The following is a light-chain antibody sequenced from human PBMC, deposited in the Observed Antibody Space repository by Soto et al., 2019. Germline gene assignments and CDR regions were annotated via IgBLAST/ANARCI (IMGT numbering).Light chain of an antibody. V-gene: IGLV2-23*01. J-gene: IGLJ3*02. CDR2: EGT. CDR1: SSDVGSYNL. CDR3: SSYASSNTVV. Sequence: QSALTQPASVSGSPGQSISISCTGTSSDVGSYNLVSWYQQHPDKAPKVMIYEGTKRPAGVSNRFSGSKSGNTASLTISGLQAEDEADYYCSSYASSNTVVFGGGTKLTVL.